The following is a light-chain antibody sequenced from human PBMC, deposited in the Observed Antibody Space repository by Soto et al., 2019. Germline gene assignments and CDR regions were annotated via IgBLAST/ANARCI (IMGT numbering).Light chain of an antibody. V-gene: IGKV1-5*03. CDR1: QSISTY. CDR2: KAS. CDR3: QQYNRYSPYT. Sequence: DIQLTQSPSTLSASVGDRVTITCRASQSISTYLAWYQQKPGNAPKLLIYKASNLHSGVPSRFSGSGSGTEFTLTSSSLQPDDFATYYCQQYNRYSPYTFGQGTNLEIK. J-gene: IGKJ2*01.